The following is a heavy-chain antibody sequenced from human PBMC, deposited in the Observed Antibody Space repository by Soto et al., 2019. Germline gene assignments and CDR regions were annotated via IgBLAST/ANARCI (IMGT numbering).Heavy chain of an antibody. CDR2: IGTGGDT. J-gene: IGHJ6*02. CDR1: GFTFSSHD. Sequence: EVQVVESGGGLVQPGGSLRLSCAASGFTFSSHDMQWVRQATGKGPEWVAAIGTGGDTYYPASVKGRFTISKENAKNSLYLQMNSLRAGDTAVYYCARGYYYGMDVWGQGTTVIVSS. V-gene: IGHV3-13*01. CDR3: ARGYYYGMDV.